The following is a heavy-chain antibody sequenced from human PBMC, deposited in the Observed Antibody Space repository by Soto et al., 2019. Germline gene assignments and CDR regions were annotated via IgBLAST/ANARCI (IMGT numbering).Heavy chain of an antibody. Sequence: SETLSLTCTVSGGSMSSYYWSWIRQPPGKRLEWIAYMYYSGDTNYNPSLKSRATISVDTSKSQFSLKVTSVTAADTAVYYCARIPPYGSGSYLAFDMWGQGTMVTVSS. CDR3: ARIPPYGSGSYLAFDM. D-gene: IGHD3-10*01. J-gene: IGHJ3*02. V-gene: IGHV4-59*01. CDR1: GGSMSSYY. CDR2: MYYSGDT.